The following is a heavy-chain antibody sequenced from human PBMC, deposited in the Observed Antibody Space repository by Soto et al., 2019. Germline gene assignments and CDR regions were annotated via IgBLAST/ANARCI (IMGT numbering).Heavy chain of an antibody. CDR1: GFTFSSYA. J-gene: IGHJ4*02. CDR2: ISGSGGST. Sequence: EVQLLESGGGLVQPGGSLRLSCAASGFTFSSYAMSWVRQAPGKGLEWVSAISGSGGSTYYADSVKGRFTISRDNSKNTLYLQMNSLRAEDTAVYYCASLIEYYDFGSGAGGFDYWGQGTLVTVSS. V-gene: IGHV3-23*01. CDR3: ASLIEYYDFGSGAGGFDY. D-gene: IGHD3-3*01.